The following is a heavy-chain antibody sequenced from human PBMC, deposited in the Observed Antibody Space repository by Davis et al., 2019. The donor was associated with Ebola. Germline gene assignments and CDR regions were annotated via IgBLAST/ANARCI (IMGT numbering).Heavy chain of an antibody. CDR1: GGSVSSGYYY. Sequence: MPSETLSLTCTVSGGSVSSGYYYWSWVRQPPGKGLEWIGYIYYSGSTNYNPSLKSRVTISVDTSKNQFSLKLSSVTAADTAVYYCARGLGATFLYYYYGMDVWGQGTTVTVSS. J-gene: IGHJ6*02. CDR2: IYYSGST. D-gene: IGHD1-26*01. CDR3: ARGLGATFLYYYYGMDV. V-gene: IGHV4-61*01.